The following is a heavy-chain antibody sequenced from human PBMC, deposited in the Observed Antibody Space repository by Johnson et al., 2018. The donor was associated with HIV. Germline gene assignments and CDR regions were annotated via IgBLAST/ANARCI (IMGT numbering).Heavy chain of an antibody. V-gene: IGHV3-7*02. D-gene: IGHD1-26*01. J-gene: IGHJ3*02. CDR1: AFTLSNHW. CDR2: VNQDGSAK. Sequence: VQLVESGGGLVQPGGSLRLPCAASAFTLSNHWMSWVRQAPGKGLEYVANVNQDGSAKFYVASVKGRFTISRDNSKNTLYLQMNSLRAEDTAVYYCVKGVVGAEDVFDIWGQGTMVTVSS. CDR3: VKGVVGAEDVFDI.